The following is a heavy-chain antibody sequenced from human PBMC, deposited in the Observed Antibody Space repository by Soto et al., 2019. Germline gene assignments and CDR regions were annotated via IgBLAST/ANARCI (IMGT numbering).Heavy chain of an antibody. J-gene: IGHJ6*02. CDR2: IIPIFGTA. D-gene: IGHD3-3*01. V-gene: IGHV1-69*01. CDR3: AREDDDSSLGPHEYYYGMDV. CDR1: GGTFSSYA. Sequence: QVQLVQSGAEVKKPGSSVKVSCKASGGTFSSYAISWVRQAPGQGLEWMGGIIPIFGTANYAQKFQGRVTITADESTSTAYMELSSLRSEDTAMYYCAREDDDSSLGPHEYYYGMDVWGQGTTVTVSS.